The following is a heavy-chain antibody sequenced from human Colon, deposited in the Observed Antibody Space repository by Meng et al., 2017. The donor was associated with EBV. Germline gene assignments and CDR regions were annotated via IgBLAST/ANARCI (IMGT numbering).Heavy chain of an antibody. V-gene: IGHV4-39*01. CDR3: ARRRGGSGRDC. J-gene: IGHJ4*02. Sequence: LPLQALGPGMVKPPQTLSLTCTASGGSTSSGHYSRGWVRQPPGKGLQWIGTIYHSGSTSYNPSLQSRVTMFVDTSKNQFSLMLTSVTATDTAVYYCARRRGGSGRDCWGQGTLVTVSS. CDR1: GGSTSSGHYS. D-gene: IGHD3-10*01. CDR2: IYHSGST.